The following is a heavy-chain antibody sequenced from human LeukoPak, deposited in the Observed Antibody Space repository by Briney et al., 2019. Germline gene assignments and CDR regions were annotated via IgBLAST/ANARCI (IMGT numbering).Heavy chain of an antibody. CDR2: INHSGST. Sequence: SETLSLTCAVYAGSFSGYYWSWIRQPPGKGLEWIGEINHSGSTNYNPSLKSRVTISVDTSKNQFSLKLSSVTAADTAVYYCARGTSNYDYIWGSLKYYFDYWGQGTLVTVSS. CDR3: ARGTSNYDYIWGSLKYYFDY. V-gene: IGHV4-34*01. J-gene: IGHJ4*02. CDR1: AGSFSGYY. D-gene: IGHD3-16*01.